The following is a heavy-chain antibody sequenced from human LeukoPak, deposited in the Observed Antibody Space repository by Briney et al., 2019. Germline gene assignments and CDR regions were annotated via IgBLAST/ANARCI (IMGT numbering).Heavy chain of an antibody. V-gene: IGHV1-18*01. CDR2: ISTYDVDT. Sequence: ASVKVSCKASGFTFTDFGVSWVRRAPGQGLEWMGWISTYDVDTKYAQKFQGRVTMTTDTSMSTAYMDLRSLRSDDTAVYYCARGVTARDSYDIWGQGTMLIVSS. CDR1: GFTFTDFG. J-gene: IGHJ3*02. CDR3: ARGVTARDSYDI. D-gene: IGHD2-21*02.